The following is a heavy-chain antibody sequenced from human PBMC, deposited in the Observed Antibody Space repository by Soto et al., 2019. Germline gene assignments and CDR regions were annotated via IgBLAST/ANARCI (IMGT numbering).Heavy chain of an antibody. CDR2: INPSGGST. CDR3: ARQPPFYCSGGSCYPISAFPAEIDY. J-gene: IGHJ4*02. V-gene: IGHV1-46*03. Sequence: ASVKVSCKASGYTFTSYYMHWVRQAPGQGLEWMGIINPSGGSTSYAQKFQGRVTMTRDTSTSTVYMELSSLRSEDTAVYYCARQPPFYCSGGSCYPISAFPAEIDYWGQGTLVTVSS. CDR1: GYTFTSYY. D-gene: IGHD2-15*01.